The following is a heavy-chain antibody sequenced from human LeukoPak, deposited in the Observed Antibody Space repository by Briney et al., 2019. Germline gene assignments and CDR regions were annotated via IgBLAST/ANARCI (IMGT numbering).Heavy chain of an antibody. CDR3: AKDPRYSSSWYYFDY. J-gene: IGHJ4*02. CDR1: GFTFSSYD. Sequence: GGSLRLSCAASGFTFSSYDMHWVRQAPGKGLEWVAFIRYDGSNKYYADSVKGRFTISRDNSKNTLYLQMNSLRAEDTAVYYCAKDPRYSSSWYYFDYWGQGTLVTVSS. D-gene: IGHD6-13*01. CDR2: IRYDGSNK. V-gene: IGHV3-30*02.